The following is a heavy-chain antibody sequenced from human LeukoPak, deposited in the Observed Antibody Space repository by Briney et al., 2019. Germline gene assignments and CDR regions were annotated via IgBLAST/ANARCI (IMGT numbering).Heavy chain of an antibody. J-gene: IGHJ4*02. Sequence: GESPKISCKGSGYSFTNYWIGWVRQMPEKGLEWMGIIYPGDSDTRYSPSFQGQVTISADKSISTAYLQWSSLKASDTAMYYCATAYYYASGSRDFDYWGQGTLVTVSS. CDR2: IYPGDSDT. D-gene: IGHD3-10*01. V-gene: IGHV5-51*01. CDR3: ATAYYYASGSRDFDY. CDR1: GYSFTNYW.